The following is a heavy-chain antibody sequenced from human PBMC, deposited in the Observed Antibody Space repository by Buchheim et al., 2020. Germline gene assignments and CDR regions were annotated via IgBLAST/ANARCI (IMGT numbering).Heavy chain of an antibody. Sequence: QVQLVQSGAEVKKPGSSVKVSCKASGGTFSSYAISWVRQAPGQGLEWMGRIIPILGIANYAQKFQGRFTITADKSTSTAYMELSSLRSEDTAVYYCARTVGICSGGSCYSDYFDYWGQGTL. CDR1: GGTFSSYA. CDR3: ARTVGICSGGSCYSDYFDY. J-gene: IGHJ4*02. D-gene: IGHD2-15*01. CDR2: IIPILGIA. V-gene: IGHV1-69*04.